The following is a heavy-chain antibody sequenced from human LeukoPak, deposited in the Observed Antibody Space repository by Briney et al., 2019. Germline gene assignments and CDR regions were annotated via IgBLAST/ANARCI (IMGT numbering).Heavy chain of an antibody. V-gene: IGHV4-39*01. CDR2: INYSGST. D-gene: IGHD3-3*01. J-gene: IGHJ6*02. Sequence: SETLSLTCTVSGGSISSSTYYWAWIRQPPGHGLEWIGNINYSGSTYYNPSLKSRVTISVDTSKTQFSLNLSSVTAADTAVYYCARHRFYHYGMDVWGQGTTVTVSS. CDR3: ARHRFYHYGMDV. CDR1: GGSISSSTYY.